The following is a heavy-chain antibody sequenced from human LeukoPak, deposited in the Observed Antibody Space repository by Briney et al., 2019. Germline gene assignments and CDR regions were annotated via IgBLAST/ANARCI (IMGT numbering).Heavy chain of an antibody. CDR2: SSYNGNT. D-gene: IGHD6-19*01. Sequence: SETLSLTCTVSGAYFTNYYWSFIRQPPGKGLEWIGFSSYNGNTNYNPSLKSRVTISLDMSKNQFSLRLNSVTAADTAVYYCARLYSSGWYWFDPWGQGTLVTVSS. J-gene: IGHJ5*02. CDR1: GAYFTNYY. CDR3: ARLYSSGWYWFDP. V-gene: IGHV4-59*01.